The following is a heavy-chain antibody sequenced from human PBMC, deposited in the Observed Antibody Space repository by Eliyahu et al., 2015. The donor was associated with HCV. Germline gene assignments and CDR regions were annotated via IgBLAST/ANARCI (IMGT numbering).Heavy chain of an antibody. CDR2: INWDGGIT. V-gene: IGHV3-74*01. CDR3: ARGSDS. Sequence: EVQLVESGGGLVQPGXSLRLSCAVSGXTFRHYWXYWVRQAPGMGLVWVSRINWDGGITGYADSVKGRFTVSTDNAKNTLDLQMNNLRVDDTAVYFCARGSDSWGQGTVVTVSS. J-gene: IGHJ4*02. CDR1: GXTFRHYW.